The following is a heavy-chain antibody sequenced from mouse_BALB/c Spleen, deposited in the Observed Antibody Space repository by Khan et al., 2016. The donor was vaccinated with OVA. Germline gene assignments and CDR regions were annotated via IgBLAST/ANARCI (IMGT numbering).Heavy chain of an antibody. D-gene: IGHD2-14*01. J-gene: IGHJ4*01. CDR1: VYTFRNNG. CDR3: ARVGYNGTMDS. Sequence: QIQLVQSGPELKKPGETVKISCKASVYTFRNNGMNWVKQTPGKGLKWMGWINTYTGDPTYADDFKGRFAFSLETSADTAYLQINNLKNEDTATYFCARVGYNGTMDSWGQGTSVTVSS. V-gene: IGHV9-3-1*01. CDR2: INTYTGDP.